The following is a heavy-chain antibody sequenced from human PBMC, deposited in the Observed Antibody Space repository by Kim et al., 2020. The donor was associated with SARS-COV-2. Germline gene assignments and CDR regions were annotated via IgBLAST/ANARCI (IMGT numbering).Heavy chain of an antibody. J-gene: IGHJ3*02. D-gene: IGHD6-13*01. CDR1: GFTFDDYA. CDR3: AKDLHSWSWYVQSAFDI. CDR2: ISWNSGSI. Sequence: GGSLRLSCAASGFTFDDYAMHWVRQAPGKGLEWVSGISWNSGSIGYADSVKGRFTISRDNAKNSLYLQMNSLRAEDTALYYCAKDLHSWSWYVQSAFDIWGQGTMVTVSS. V-gene: IGHV3-9*01.